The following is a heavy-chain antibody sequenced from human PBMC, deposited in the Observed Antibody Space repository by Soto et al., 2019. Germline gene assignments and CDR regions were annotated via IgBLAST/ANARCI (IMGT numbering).Heavy chain of an antibody. Sequence: GGSLRLSCAASGFTFSSYAMSWVRQAPGKGLEWVSAISGSGGSAYYADSVKGRFTISRDNSKNTVYLQMNSLRAEDTAVYYCARVPRGMYCNDHWGQGALVTVSS. CDR2: ISGSGGSA. V-gene: IGHV3-23*01. D-gene: IGHD2-8*02. J-gene: IGHJ5*02. CDR1: GFTFSSYA. CDR3: ARVPRGMYCNDH.